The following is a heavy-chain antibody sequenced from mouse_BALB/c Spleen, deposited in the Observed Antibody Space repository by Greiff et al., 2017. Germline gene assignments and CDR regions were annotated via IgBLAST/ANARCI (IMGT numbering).Heavy chain of an antibody. D-gene: IGHD1-1*01. J-gene: IGHJ3*01. Sequence: VQLQQSGAELVRSGASVKLSCAASGFNIKDYYMHWVKQRPEQGLEWIGWIDPENGDTEYAPKFQGKATMTADTSSNTAYLQLSSLTSEDTAVYYCNAGDDSSYSGAYWGQGTLVTVSA. V-gene: IGHV14-4*02. CDR3: NAGDDSSYSGAY. CDR1: GFNIKDYY. CDR2: IDPENGDT.